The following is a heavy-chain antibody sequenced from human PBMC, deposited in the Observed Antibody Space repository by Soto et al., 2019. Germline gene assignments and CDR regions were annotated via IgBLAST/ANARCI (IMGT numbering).Heavy chain of an antibody. CDR2: INPNSGGT. V-gene: IGHV1-2*02. D-gene: IGHD1-7*01. CDR3: ARVRDDDYNWNWGYFDY. CDR1: GYTFTGYY. J-gene: IGHJ4*02. Sequence: QVQLVQSGAEVKKTGASVKVSCKASGYTFTGYYMHWVRQAPGQGLEWMGWINPNSGGTNYAQKFQGRVTMTRDTSISTAYMELSRLRSDDTAVYYCARVRDDDYNWNWGYFDYWGQGTLVTVSS.